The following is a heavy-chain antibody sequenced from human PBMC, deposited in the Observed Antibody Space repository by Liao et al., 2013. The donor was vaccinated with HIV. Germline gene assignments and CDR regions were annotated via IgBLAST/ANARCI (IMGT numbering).Heavy chain of an antibody. V-gene: IGHV4-30-4*01. D-gene: IGHD1-1*01. CDR3: ARGALPNWNDVGRKYYYYMDV. Sequence: QVQLQESGPGLVKPSQNLSLTCTVSGASISSGDHYWSWIRQPPGRGLEWIGYIYYTGSTYFIPSLKSRLNISLDTSKNQFTLRLSSVTAADTAVYYCARGALPNWNDVGRKYYYYMDVWGKGTTVTVSS. J-gene: IGHJ6*03. CDR2: IYYTGST. CDR1: GASISSGDHY.